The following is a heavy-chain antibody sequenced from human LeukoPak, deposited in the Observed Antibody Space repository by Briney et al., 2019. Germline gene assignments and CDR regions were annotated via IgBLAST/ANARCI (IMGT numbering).Heavy chain of an antibody. CDR3: ARGITMIVVVIYH. D-gene: IGHD3-22*01. Sequence: GGSLRLSCAASGFTFSSYAMHWVRQAPGKGLEWVAVISYDGSNKYYADSVKGRFTISRDNSKNTLYLQMNSLRAEDTAVYYCARGITMIVVVIYHWGQGTLVTVSS. CDR1: GFTFSSYA. V-gene: IGHV3-30-3*01. CDR2: ISYDGSNK. J-gene: IGHJ5*02.